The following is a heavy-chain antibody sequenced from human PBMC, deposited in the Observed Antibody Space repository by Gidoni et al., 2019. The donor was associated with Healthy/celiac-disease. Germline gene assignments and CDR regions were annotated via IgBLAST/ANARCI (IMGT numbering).Heavy chain of an antibody. D-gene: IGHD3-16*02. CDR3: ARAYDYVWGSYRYYAFDI. CDR1: GGSFSGYY. V-gene: IGHV4-34*01. Sequence: HVQLQQWGAGLLNPSETLSLNCAVYGGSFSGYYWCWIRQPPGKGLEWIGESNHSGSTNYNPSLKSRVTLSVDTSKNQFSLKLSSVTAADTAVYYCARAYDYVWGSYRYYAFDIWGQGTMVTVSS. J-gene: IGHJ3*02. CDR2: SNHSGST.